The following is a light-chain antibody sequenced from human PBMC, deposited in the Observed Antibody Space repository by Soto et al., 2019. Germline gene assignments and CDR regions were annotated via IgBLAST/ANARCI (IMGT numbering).Light chain of an antibody. J-gene: IGLJ1*01. V-gene: IGLV2-14*03. CDR3: SSYRRGSTYV. CDR2: HVT. CDR1: SSDVGGYNY. Sequence: QSALTQPASLSGSPGQSITVSCTGTSSDVGGYNYVSWYQQHPGKAPRLMIYHVTNRPSGVSDRFSGSKSGNTASLTISGVQAEDEADYYCSSYRRGSTYVFGTGTKVTVL.